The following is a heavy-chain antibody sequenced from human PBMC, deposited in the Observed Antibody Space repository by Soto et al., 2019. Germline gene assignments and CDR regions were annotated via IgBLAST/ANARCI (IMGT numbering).Heavy chain of an antibody. CDR2: IWYDGSNK. Sequence: GGSLRLSCAASGFTFKNHGMHWVRQTPGKGLEWVAIIWYDGSNKYYADSVKGRFTISRDNTKNTLYLQINSLRAEDTAVYYCAKNRRDSSGLHYYYYYGMDVWGQGTTVTVSS. D-gene: IGHD6-19*01. CDR1: GFTFKNHG. J-gene: IGHJ6*02. CDR3: AKNRRDSSGLHYYYYYGMDV. V-gene: IGHV3-33*06.